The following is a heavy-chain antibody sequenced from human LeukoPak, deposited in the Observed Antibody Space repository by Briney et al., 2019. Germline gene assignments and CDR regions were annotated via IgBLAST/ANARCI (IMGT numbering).Heavy chain of an antibody. CDR3: ARGLAGGYSYNPFDY. CDR2: ISYDGSNK. J-gene: IGHJ4*02. Sequence: PGGSLRLSCAASGFTFSSYAMHWVRQAPGKGLEWVAVISYDGSNKYYADSVKGRFTISRDNSKNTLYLQMNSLRAEDTAVYYCARGLAGGYSYNPFDYWGQGTLVAVSS. V-gene: IGHV3-30-3*01. D-gene: IGHD3-22*01. CDR1: GFTFSSYA.